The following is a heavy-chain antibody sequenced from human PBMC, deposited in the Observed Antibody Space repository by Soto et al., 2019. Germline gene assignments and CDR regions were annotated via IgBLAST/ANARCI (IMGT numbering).Heavy chain of an antibody. CDR1: GFTFSSYA. CDR3: AKAVAYAHKTVTTNFDY. Sequence: GGSLRLSCAASGFTFSSYAMSWVRQAPGKGLEWVSAISGSGGSTYYADSVKGRFTISRDNSKNTLYLQMNSLRAEDTAVYYCAKAVAYAHKTVTTNFDYWGQGTLVTVSS. V-gene: IGHV3-23*01. D-gene: IGHD4-4*01. CDR2: ISGSGGST. J-gene: IGHJ4*02.